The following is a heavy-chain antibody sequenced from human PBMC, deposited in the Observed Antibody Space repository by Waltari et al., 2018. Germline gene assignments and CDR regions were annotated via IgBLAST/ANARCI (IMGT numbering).Heavy chain of an antibody. Sequence: QVQLVQSGAEMTKRGASVKVSCEASGYTFTGYFIHWVRQAPGQGLEWMGRINPNSGGTNYAQKFQGRVTLTRDKSINTAYMDLSRLTSDDTGMYYCATWRENAFDVWGQGTMVTVST. J-gene: IGHJ3*01. CDR1: GYTFTGYF. D-gene: IGHD1-1*01. V-gene: IGHV1-2*05. CDR3: ATWRENAFDV. CDR2: INPNSGGT.